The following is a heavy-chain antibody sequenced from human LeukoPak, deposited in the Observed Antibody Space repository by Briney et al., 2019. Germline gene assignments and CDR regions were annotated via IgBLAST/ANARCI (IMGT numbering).Heavy chain of an antibody. CDR2: INHSGST. CDR3: AKESCSGGSCYIFDY. CDR1: GGSFSGYY. Sequence: SETLSLTCGVYGGSFSGYYWSWVRQPPGKGLEWIGEINHSGSTNYNPSLKSRVTISVDTSKNQFSLKLSSLTAADTAVYYCAKESCSGGSCYIFDYWGQGTLVTVSS. J-gene: IGHJ4*02. D-gene: IGHD2-15*01. V-gene: IGHV4-34*01.